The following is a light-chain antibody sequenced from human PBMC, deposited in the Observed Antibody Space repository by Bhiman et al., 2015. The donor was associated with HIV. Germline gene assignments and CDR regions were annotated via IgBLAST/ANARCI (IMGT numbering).Light chain of an antibody. CDR1: SSDVGGYNY. CDR3: SSYSITSPLWV. J-gene: IGLJ1*01. V-gene: IGLV2-14*01. CDR2: DVS. Sequence: QSALTQPASVSGSPGQSITISCTGTSSDVGGYNYVSWYQQHPGKAPKLMIYDVSKRPSGVSNRFSGSKSGNTASLTVSGLQPEDEADYYCSSYSITSPLWVFGSGTRVTVL.